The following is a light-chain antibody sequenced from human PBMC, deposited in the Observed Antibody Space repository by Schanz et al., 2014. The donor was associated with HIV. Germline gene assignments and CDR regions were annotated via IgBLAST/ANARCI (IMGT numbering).Light chain of an antibody. CDR2: GNN. CDR1: SSNIGAGYD. CDR3: QSFDSSVRNVV. V-gene: IGLV1-40*01. Sequence: QSVLTQPPSVSGAPGQRVTISCTGSSSNIGAGYDVHWCQQLPGITPKVLINGNNNRPSGVPARFTGPKIGTSASLAITGLQAEDEDDSYCQSFDSSVRNVVFGGGTKLTVL. J-gene: IGLJ2*01.